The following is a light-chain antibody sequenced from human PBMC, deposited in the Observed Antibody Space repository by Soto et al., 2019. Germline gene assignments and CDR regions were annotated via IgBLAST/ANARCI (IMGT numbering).Light chain of an antibody. V-gene: IGKV3-20*01. CDR1: ESVRSSS. J-gene: IGKJ1*01. CDR2: GTS. Sequence: EIVLTQSPGTLSLSPGDRATLSCRASESVRSSSLAWYQHKPGQAPRLVISGTSRRATGIPDRFSGSGSGTGFTLTINRLEPEDFAMYYCQQYGSMWTFGQGTKVDIK. CDR3: QQYGSMWT.